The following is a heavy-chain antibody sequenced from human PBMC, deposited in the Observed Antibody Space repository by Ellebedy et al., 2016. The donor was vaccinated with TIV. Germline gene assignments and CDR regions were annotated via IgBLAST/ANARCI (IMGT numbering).Heavy chain of an antibody. V-gene: IGHV5-51*01. Sequence: GESLKISXEVSGYSFTNYWIAWVRQMPGKGLEWMGIIYPGDSDTRYGPSFQGQVTISADKSISTAYLQWSGLKASDTAIYYCARRGTMFRRNYYGMDVWGQGTTVIVSS. CDR1: GYSFTNYW. J-gene: IGHJ6*02. CDR3: ARRGTMFRRNYYGMDV. CDR2: IYPGDSDT. D-gene: IGHD3-10*02.